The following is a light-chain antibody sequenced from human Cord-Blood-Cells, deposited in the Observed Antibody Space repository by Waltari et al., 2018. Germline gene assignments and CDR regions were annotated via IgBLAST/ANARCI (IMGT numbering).Light chain of an antibody. CDR3: QQYNNWPRT. Sequence: EIVMPQSPATLSLSPGARATLSCRASQSVSSNLAWYQQKPGQAPRLLIYGASTRATGIPARFSGSGSGTEFTLTISSLQSEDFAVYYCQQYNNWPRTFGQGTKVEIK. V-gene: IGKV3-15*01. J-gene: IGKJ1*01. CDR1: QSVSSN. CDR2: GAS.